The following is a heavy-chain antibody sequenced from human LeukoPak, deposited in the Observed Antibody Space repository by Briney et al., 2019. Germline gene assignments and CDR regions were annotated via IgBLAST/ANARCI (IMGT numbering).Heavy chain of an antibody. V-gene: IGHV3-30*02. D-gene: IGHD5-24*01. CDR3: AKDRPAHPRRWLQRQTDY. Sequence: GGSLRLSCAASGFTFSSYGMHWVRQAPGKGLEWVAFIRYDGSNKYYADSVKGRFTISRDNSKNTLYLQMNSLRAEDTAVYYCAKDRPAHPRRWLQRQTDYWGQGTLVTVSS. CDR2: IRYDGSNK. CDR1: GFTFSSYG. J-gene: IGHJ4*02.